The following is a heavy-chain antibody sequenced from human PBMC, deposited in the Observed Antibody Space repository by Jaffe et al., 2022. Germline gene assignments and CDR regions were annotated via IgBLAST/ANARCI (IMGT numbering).Heavy chain of an antibody. J-gene: IGHJ4*02. CDR3: AREPMVLRYFDWPYYFDY. V-gene: IGHV3-49*03. CDR1: GFTFVDYA. CDR2: IRGKVYGGTT. Sequence: EVQLVESGGGLAQPGRSLRLSCTASGFTFVDYAMSWFRQAPGKGLEWVGFIRGKVYGGTTEYAASVKGRFTISRDDSNSIAYLQMNSLETEDTAVYYCAREPMVLRYFDWPYYFDYWGQGTLVSVSS. D-gene: IGHD3-9*01.